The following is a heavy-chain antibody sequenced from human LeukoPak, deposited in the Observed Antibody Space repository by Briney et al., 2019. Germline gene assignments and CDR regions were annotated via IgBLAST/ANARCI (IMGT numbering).Heavy chain of an antibody. CDR2: ISGSSVSI. D-gene: IGHD5-24*01. CDR1: GFSFSTYT. Sequence: PGGSLRLSCAASGFSFSTYTMNWVRQAPGKGLEWVSSISGSSVSIYYADSVQGRFTISRDNTKKSLFLQMNSLRAEDTAVNYCVRAMQMTTIGPGYWGQGTLVTVSS. J-gene: IGHJ4*02. CDR3: VRAMQMTTIGPGY. V-gene: IGHV3-21*01.